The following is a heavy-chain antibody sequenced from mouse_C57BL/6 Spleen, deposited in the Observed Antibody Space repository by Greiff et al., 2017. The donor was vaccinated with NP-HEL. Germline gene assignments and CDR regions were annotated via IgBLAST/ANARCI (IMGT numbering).Heavy chain of an antibody. CDR3: AKDNDYDGGAYAY. V-gene: IGHV3-6*01. CDR1: GYSITSGYY. D-gene: IGHD2-4*01. CDR2: ISYDGSN. Sequence: EVQLQQSGPGLAKPSQSLSLTCSVTGYSITSGYYWNWIRQFPGNKLEWMGYISYDGSNNYNPSLKNRISITRDTSKNQSFLKLNSVTTEDTARYYGAKDNDYDGGAYAYWGKGTLVTVAA. J-gene: IGHJ3*01.